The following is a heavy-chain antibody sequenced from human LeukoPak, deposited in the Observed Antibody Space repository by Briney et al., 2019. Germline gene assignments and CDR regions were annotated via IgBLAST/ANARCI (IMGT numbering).Heavy chain of an antibody. J-gene: IGHJ5*02. D-gene: IGHD3-9*01. Sequence: PGRSLRLSCAASEFTFSSYAMHWVRQAPGKGLEWVAVISYDGSNKYYADSVKGRFTISRDNSKNTLYLQMNSLRAEDTAVYYCARGGETYYDILTGPLWGWFDPWGQGTLVTVSS. CDR3: ARGGETYYDILTGPLWGWFDP. CDR1: EFTFSSYA. CDR2: ISYDGSNK. V-gene: IGHV3-30-3*01.